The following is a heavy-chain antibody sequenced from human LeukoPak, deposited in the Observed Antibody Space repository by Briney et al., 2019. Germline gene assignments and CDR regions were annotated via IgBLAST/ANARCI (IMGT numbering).Heavy chain of an antibody. CDR1: GFTFDDYG. CDR3: AREVGGGYCSSTSCYRDYYMDV. CDR2: INWNGGST. Sequence: GGSLRLSCAASGFTFDDYGMSWVRQAPGKGLEWVSGINWNGGSTGYADSVKGRFTISRDNAKNSLYLQMNSLRAEDTALYYCAREVGGGYCSSTSCYRDYYMDVWGKGTTVTVSS. V-gene: IGHV3-20*04. D-gene: IGHD2-2*01. J-gene: IGHJ6*03.